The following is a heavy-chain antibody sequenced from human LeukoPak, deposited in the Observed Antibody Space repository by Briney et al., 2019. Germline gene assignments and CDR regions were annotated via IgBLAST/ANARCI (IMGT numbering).Heavy chain of an antibody. Sequence: RASVKVSCKASGYTFTSYYMHWVRQAPGQGLEWMGIINPSGGSTSYAQRFQGRVTMTRDTSTSTVYMELSSLRSEDTAVYYCARAQERYYGSGSYYAYFDYWGQGTLVTVSS. CDR3: ARAQERYYGSGSYYAYFDY. V-gene: IGHV1-46*01. CDR2: INPSGGST. D-gene: IGHD3-10*01. CDR1: GYTFTSYY. J-gene: IGHJ4*02.